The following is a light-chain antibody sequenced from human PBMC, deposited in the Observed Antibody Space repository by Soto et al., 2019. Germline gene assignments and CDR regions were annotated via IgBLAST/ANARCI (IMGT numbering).Light chain of an antibody. V-gene: IGKV1-5*01. CDR1: QSISSW. CDR3: QQYNSYSPAT. Sequence: DIQMTQSPSTLSASVGDRVTITCRASQSISSWLAWYQQKPGKAPKLLIYDASSLESGVPSRFSGSGSGTAFALTISSLQPDDYVTYYCQQYNSYSPATFGQGTKVEIK. J-gene: IGKJ1*01. CDR2: DAS.